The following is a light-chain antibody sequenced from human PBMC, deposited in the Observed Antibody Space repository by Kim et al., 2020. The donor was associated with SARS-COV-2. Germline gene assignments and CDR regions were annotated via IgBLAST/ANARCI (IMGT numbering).Light chain of an antibody. Sequence: SPGERATLSCRASQSVSSSYLAWYQQKPGQAPRLLSYGASSRATGIPDRFSGSGSGTDFTLTISRLEPEDFAVYYCQQYGSSPKTFGGGTKVDIK. CDR2: GAS. CDR1: QSVSSSY. CDR3: QQYGSSPKT. J-gene: IGKJ4*01. V-gene: IGKV3-20*01.